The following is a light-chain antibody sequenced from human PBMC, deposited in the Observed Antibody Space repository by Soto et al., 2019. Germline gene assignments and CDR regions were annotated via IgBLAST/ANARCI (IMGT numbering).Light chain of an antibody. V-gene: IGKV1-5*03. J-gene: IGKJ1*01. CDR2: KAS. Sequence: DIQMTQSPSTLSASVGDRVTITCRASQSIRSWLAWYQQKPGKAPKILIYKASILESGVPSRFRGSGSGTEFTLTISSLQPDDFATYYCQHYNIYSETFGQGTKVEVK. CDR1: QSIRSW. CDR3: QHYNIYSET.